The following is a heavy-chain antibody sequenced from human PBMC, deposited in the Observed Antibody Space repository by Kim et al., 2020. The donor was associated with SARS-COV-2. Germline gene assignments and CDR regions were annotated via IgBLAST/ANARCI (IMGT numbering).Heavy chain of an antibody. CDR2: MNPSGGST. D-gene: IGHD6-6*01. Sequence: ASVKVSCKASGYTFTSYHIHWVRQAPGQGLEWMGIMNPSGGSTSFAQKFQGRVTMTRDTSTSTVYMQLSSLRSEDTAVYYCAREADRPEYTTSARGMDVWGQGTTVTVSS. J-gene: IGHJ6*02. V-gene: IGHV1-46*01. CDR1: GYTFTSYH. CDR3: AREADRPEYTTSARGMDV.